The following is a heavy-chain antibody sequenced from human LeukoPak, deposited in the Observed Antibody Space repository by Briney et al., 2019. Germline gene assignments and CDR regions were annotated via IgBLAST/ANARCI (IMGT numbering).Heavy chain of an antibody. CDR3: ARIDYGDYVDAYYYYMDV. V-gene: IGHV5-51*01. Sequence: GESLKISCKGSGYSFTSYWIGWVRQMPGKGLEWMGIIYPGDSDTRYSPSFQGQVTISADKSISTAYLQWSSLKASDTAMYYCARIDYGDYVDAYYYYMDVWGKGTTVTVSS. CDR1: GYSFTSYW. D-gene: IGHD4-17*01. CDR2: IYPGDSDT. J-gene: IGHJ6*03.